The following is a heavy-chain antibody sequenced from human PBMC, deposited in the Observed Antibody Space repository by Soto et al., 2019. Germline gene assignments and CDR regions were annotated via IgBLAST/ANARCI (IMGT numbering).Heavy chain of an antibody. J-gene: IGHJ4*02. D-gene: IGHD6-13*01. CDR1: GGTFSSYA. V-gene: IGHV1-69*13. CDR3: ARDPGIAAAGTIDY. Sequence: SVKVSCKASGGTFSSYAISWVRQAPGQGLEWMGGIIPIFGTANYAQKFQGRVTITADESTSTAYMELSSLRSEDTAVYYCARDPGIAAAGTIDYWGQGTLVTVSS. CDR2: IIPIFGTA.